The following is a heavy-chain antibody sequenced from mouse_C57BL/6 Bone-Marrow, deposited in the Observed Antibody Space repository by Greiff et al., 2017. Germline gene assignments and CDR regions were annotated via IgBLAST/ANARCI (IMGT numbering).Heavy chain of an antibody. Sequence: QVQLKQPGAELVRPGSSVKLSCKASGYTFTSYWMHWVKQRPIQGLEWIGNIDPSDSETHYNQKFKDKATLTVDKSSSTAYMQLSSLTSEDSAVYYCAREATMVTTWYYYAMDYWGQGTSVTVSS. CDR3: AREATMVTTWYYYAMDY. V-gene: IGHV1-52*01. J-gene: IGHJ4*01. CDR2: IDPSDSET. D-gene: IGHD2-1*01. CDR1: GYTFTSYW.